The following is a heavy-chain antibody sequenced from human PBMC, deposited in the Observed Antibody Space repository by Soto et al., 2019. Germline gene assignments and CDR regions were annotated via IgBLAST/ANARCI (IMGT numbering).Heavy chain of an antibody. Sequence: PQKSSNKGSGGNISSYWSGRVRQKKRKGLEWMGIIYPGDSDTRYSPSFQGQVTISADKSISTAYLQWSSLKASDTAMYYCARHAEVVVDLNYYYGMDVSGQGTTVTVSS. J-gene: IGHJ6*02. CDR3: ARHAEVVVDLNYYYGMDV. D-gene: IGHD2-2*01. CDR2: IYPGDSDT. CDR1: GGNISSYW. V-gene: IGHV5-51*01.